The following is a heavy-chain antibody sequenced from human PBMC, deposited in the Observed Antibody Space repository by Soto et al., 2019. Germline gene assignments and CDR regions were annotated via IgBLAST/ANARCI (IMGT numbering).Heavy chain of an antibody. CDR1: GFPFSSYS. J-gene: IGHJ4*02. D-gene: IGHD2-15*01. V-gene: IGHV3-21*01. CDR2: ISSSSSYI. CDR3: ARDRGYCSGGSCYSAFSFDY. Sequence: PGGSLRLSCAASGFPFSSYSMNWVRQAPGKGLEWVSSISSSSSYIYYADSVKGRFTISRDNAKNSLYLQMNSLRAEDTAVYYCARDRGYCSGGSCYSAFSFDYWGQGTLVTVSS.